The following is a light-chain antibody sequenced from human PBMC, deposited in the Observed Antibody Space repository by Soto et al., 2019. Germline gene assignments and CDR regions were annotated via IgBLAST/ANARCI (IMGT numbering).Light chain of an antibody. V-gene: IGKV1-5*01. CDR3: QQLDSFPIT. CDR1: QTISSW. Sequence: DIQMPQSPSTLSGSVGDRVTITCRASQTISSWLAWYQQKPGKAPKLLIYDASSLESGVPSRFSGSGSGTEFTLTISSLQPDEFATYYCQQLDSFPITVGQGKRLEIK. J-gene: IGKJ5*01. CDR2: DAS.